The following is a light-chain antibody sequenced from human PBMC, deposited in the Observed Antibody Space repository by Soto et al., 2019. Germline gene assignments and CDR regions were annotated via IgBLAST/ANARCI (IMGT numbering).Light chain of an antibody. J-gene: IGLJ6*01. CDR3: GADHGSGSNDPNV. CDR2: VGTGGIVG. Sequence: QAVVTQPPSASASLGASVTLTCTLSSGYSNYKVDWYQQRPGKGPRFVMRVGTGGIVGSKGDGIPDRFSVLGSGLNRYLTIKNIQEEDESDYHCGADHGSGSNDPNVFGSGTQLTVL. CDR1: SGYSNYK. V-gene: IGLV9-49*01.